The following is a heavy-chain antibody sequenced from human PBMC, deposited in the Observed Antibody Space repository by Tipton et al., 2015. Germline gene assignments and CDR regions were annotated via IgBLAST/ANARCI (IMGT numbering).Heavy chain of an antibody. CDR2: IYYNGNT. V-gene: IGHV4-59*01. J-gene: IGHJ3*02. Sequence: TLSLTCTVSGDSLSTYYWSWIRQSPGKGLEWIGYIYYNGNTKYNPSLKGRVTILVDTSKIQFSLKLNSVTAADTAVYYCARQTYGYCTSSNCYDGAFDIWGQGTVVTVSP. CDR3: ARQTYGYCTSSNCYDGAFDI. CDR1: GDSLSTYY. D-gene: IGHD2-2*03.